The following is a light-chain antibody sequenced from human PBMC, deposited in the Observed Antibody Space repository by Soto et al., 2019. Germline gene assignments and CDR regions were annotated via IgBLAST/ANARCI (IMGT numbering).Light chain of an antibody. V-gene: IGKV1-5*01. CDR1: QSVSNW. CDR3: QQYTTYWT. J-gene: IGKJ1*01. CDR2: DAS. Sequence: DIQITQSPSTLSAPVGARVTMTCRASQSVSNWLAWYQQKPGKVPKLLIYDASTLEGGVPSRFSGSGSGTEFTLTISSLQPDDYATYYCQQYTTYWTFGQGTKVDIK.